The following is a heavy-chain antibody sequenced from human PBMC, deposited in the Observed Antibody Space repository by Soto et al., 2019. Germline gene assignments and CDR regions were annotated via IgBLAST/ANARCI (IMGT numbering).Heavy chain of an antibody. D-gene: IGHD3-10*01. CDR3: ARDTYYYGSGSYYGRARFIDY. CDR2: IYYSGST. CDR1: GGSISTYY. V-gene: IGHV4-59*12. Sequence: SETLSLTCTVSGGSISTYYWSWIRQPPGKGLEWIGYIYYSGSTNYNPSLKSRVTISVDTSKNQFSLKLSSVTAADTAVYYCARDTYYYGSGSYYGRARFIDYWGQGTLVTVSS. J-gene: IGHJ4*02.